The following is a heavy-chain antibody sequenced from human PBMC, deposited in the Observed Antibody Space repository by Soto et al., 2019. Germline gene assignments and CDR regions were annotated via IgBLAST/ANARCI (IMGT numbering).Heavy chain of an antibody. Sequence: SETLSLTCAVYGGSFSGYYWSWIRQPPGKGLEWIGEINHSGSTNYNPSLKMRVTISVDTSKNQFSLKLRSVTAADTAVYYCARERRYGYGDFTYNWFDPWGQGTLVTVSS. D-gene: IGHD4-17*01. CDR3: ARERRYGYGDFTYNWFDP. J-gene: IGHJ5*02. V-gene: IGHV4-34*01. CDR2: INHSGST. CDR1: GGSFSGYY.